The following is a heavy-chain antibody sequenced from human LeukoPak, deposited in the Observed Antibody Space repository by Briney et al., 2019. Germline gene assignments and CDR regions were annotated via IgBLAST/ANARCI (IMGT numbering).Heavy chain of an antibody. Sequence: SETLSLTCTVSGGSISSYYWSWIRQPPGKGLEWIGYIYYSGSTNYNPSLKSRVSISVDTSKNQFSLKLSSVTAADTAVYYCARSQSTGWYNGGLDVWGQGTTVTVSS. CDR3: ARSQSTGWYNGGLDV. V-gene: IGHV4-59*08. CDR1: GGSISSYY. J-gene: IGHJ6*02. CDR2: IYYSGST. D-gene: IGHD6-19*01.